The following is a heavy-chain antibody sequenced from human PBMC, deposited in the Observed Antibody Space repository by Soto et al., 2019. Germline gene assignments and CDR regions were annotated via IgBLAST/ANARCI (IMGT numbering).Heavy chain of an antibody. D-gene: IGHD2-15*01. J-gene: IGHJ4*02. Sequence: EVQLLESGGGLVQPGGSLRLSCAASGFTFSSYAMSWVRQGPGKGLEWVSATSGSGGNTYYADSVKGRFTISRDNSKSTLYLQMNSLRAEDTGVYYCAKDAAGDCSGGSCYRGYFDCWGQGILVTVSS. CDR2: TSGSGGNT. CDR1: GFTFSSYA. CDR3: AKDAAGDCSGGSCYRGYFDC. V-gene: IGHV3-23*01.